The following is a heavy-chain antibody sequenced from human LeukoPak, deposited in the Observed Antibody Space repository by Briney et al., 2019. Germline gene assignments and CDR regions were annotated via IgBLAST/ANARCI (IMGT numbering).Heavy chain of an antibody. V-gene: IGHV3-53*01. CDR2: IYSGGNT. CDR3: AKSQEVTETYYNYYMDV. D-gene: IGHD5-18*01. J-gene: IGHJ6*03. Sequence: PGGSLRLSCTVSGFTVSSNSMSWVRQAPGKGLEWVSFIYSGGNTHYSDSVKGRFTISRDNSKNTLYLQMNSLRAEDTAVYYCAKSQEVTETYYNYYMDVWGKGTTVTISS. CDR1: GFTVSSNS.